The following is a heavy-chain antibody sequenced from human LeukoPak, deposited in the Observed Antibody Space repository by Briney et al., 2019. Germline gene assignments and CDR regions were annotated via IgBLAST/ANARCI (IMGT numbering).Heavy chain of an antibody. Sequence: PGGSLRLSCAASGFTFDDYAMHWVRQAPGKGQEWVSGISWNSGSIGYADSVKGRFTISRDNAKNSLYLQMNSLRAEDMALYYCAKSNTVASAFDIWGQGTMVTVSS. V-gene: IGHV3-9*03. D-gene: IGHD5-12*01. J-gene: IGHJ3*02. CDR3: AKSNTVASAFDI. CDR1: GFTFDDYA. CDR2: ISWNSGSI.